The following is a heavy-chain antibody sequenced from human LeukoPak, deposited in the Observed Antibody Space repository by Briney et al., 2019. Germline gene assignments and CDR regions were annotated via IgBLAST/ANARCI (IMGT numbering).Heavy chain of an antibody. J-gene: IGHJ4*02. Sequence: GASEKVSCKASGYTFTSYGISWVRQAPGQGLEWMGWISAYNGNTNYAQKLQGRVTMTTDTSTSTAYMELRSLRSDDTAVYYCARDSARYCSSTSCYGTDYWGQGTLVTVSS. D-gene: IGHD2-2*01. CDR1: GYTFTSYG. CDR2: ISAYNGNT. V-gene: IGHV1-18*01. CDR3: ARDSARYCSSTSCYGTDY.